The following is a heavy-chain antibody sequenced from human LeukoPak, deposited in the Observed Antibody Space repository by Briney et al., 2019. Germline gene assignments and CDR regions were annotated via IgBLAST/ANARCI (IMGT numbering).Heavy chain of an antibody. CDR1: GFIFNDYY. J-gene: IGHJ4*02. CDR2: ISSSSSTI. V-gene: IGHV3-11*04. D-gene: IGHD6-13*01. Sequence: GGSLRLSCAASGFIFNDYYMSWIRQAPGKGLEWVSYISSSSSTIYYADSVKGRFTISRDNAKNSLYLQMNSLRAEDTAVYYCARGKSSKQQVARLLDYWGQGTLVTVSS. CDR3: ARGKSSKQQVARLLDY.